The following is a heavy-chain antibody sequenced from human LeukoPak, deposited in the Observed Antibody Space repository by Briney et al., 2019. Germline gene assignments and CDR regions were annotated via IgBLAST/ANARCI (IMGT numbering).Heavy chain of an antibody. V-gene: IGHV1-2*02. J-gene: IGHJ4*02. CDR3: ARDLEPNYYYDSNPVGY. CDR1: GYTFTGYY. Sequence: RASVKVSCKASGYTFTGYYMHWVRQAPGQGLEWMGWINPNSGGTNYAQKFQGRVTMTRDTSISTAYMELSRPRSDDTAVYYCARDLEPNYYYDSNPVGYWGQGTLVTVSS. D-gene: IGHD3-22*01. CDR2: INPNSGGT.